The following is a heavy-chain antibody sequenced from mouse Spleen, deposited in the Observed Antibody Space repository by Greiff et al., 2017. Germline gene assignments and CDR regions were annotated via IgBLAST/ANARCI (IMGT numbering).Heavy chain of an antibody. CDR3: ARRGAYYGSSYPYYFDY. D-gene: IGHD1-1*01. Sequence: QVQLQQPGAELVKPGASVKLSCKASGYTFTSYWMQWVKQRPGQGLEWIGEIDPSDSYTNYNQKFKGKATLTVDTSSSTAYMQLSSLTSEDSAVYYCARRGAYYGSSYPYYFDYWGQGTTLTVSS. CDR1: GYTFTSYW. CDR2: IDPSDSYT. V-gene: IGHV1-50*01. J-gene: IGHJ2*01.